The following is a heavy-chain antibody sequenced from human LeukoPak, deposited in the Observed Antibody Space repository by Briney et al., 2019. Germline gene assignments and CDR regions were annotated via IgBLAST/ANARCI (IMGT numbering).Heavy chain of an antibody. J-gene: IGHJ4*02. Sequence: GRSLRLSCAASGFTFYDYVMHWVRQAPGKGLEWVSCITWNSANIGYADSVKGRFTISRDNAKNSLYLQMNSLRPEDTAIYYCARGSPYYYDAWGQGTLVSVSS. CDR3: ARGSPYYYDA. CDR2: ITWNSANI. V-gene: IGHV3-9*01. CDR1: GFTFYDYV.